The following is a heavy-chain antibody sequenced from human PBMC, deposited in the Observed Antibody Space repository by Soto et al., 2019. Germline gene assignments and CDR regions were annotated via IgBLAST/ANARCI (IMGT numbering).Heavy chain of an antibody. CDR3: ARDLGYCSSTSCPPL. V-gene: IGHV3-21*01. Sequence: GGSLRLSCAASGFTFSSYSMNWVRQAPGKGLEWVSSISSSSSYIYYADSVKGRFTISRDNAKNSLYLQMNSLRAEDTAVYYCARDLGYCSSTSCPPLWGQGTLVTVSS. CDR1: GFTFSSYS. J-gene: IGHJ4*02. CDR2: ISSSSSYI. D-gene: IGHD2-2*01.